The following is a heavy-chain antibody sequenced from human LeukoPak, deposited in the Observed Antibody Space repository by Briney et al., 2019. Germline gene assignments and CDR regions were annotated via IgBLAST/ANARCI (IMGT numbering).Heavy chain of an antibody. CDR1: GFTFSSYG. J-gene: IGHJ4*02. V-gene: IGHV3-30*02. Sequence: GGSLRLPCAASGFTFSSYGMHWVRQAPGKGLEWVAFIRYDGSNKYYADSVKGRFTISRDNSKNTLYLQMNSLRAEDTAVYYCANSEIQQIDYWGQGTLVTVSS. CDR3: ANSEIQQIDY. CDR2: IRYDGSNK. D-gene: IGHD1-14*01.